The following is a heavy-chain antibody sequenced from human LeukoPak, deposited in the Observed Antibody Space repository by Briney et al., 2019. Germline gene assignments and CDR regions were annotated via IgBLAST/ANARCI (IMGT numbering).Heavy chain of an antibody. D-gene: IGHD6-19*01. CDR3: ARAWGASDSSGWYVFDY. CDR2: INPNSGGT. Sequence: ASVKVSCKASGDTLTGYSIQCVRQAPGQGLEWMGWINPNSGGTNYAQMFQGWVTMTRDTSISTAYMELSRLRSDDTAVYYCARAWGASDSSGWYVFDYWGQGTLVTVSS. CDR1: GDTLTGYS. V-gene: IGHV1-2*04. J-gene: IGHJ4*02.